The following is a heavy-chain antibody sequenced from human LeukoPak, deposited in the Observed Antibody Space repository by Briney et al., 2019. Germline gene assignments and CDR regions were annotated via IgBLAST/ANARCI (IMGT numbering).Heavy chain of an antibody. J-gene: IGHJ4*02. CDR3: ARTWMYSNYF. CDR1: GFTFSNYW. D-gene: IGHD4-11*01. V-gene: IGHV3-7*03. Sequence: GGSLRLSCAASGFTFSNYWMSWVRQAPGKGLEWVANINQDGSEKYYVDSVRGRFTISRDNTENSLYLQMNSLRAEDTAVYYCARTWMYSNYFRGQGTLVTVSS. CDR2: INQDGSEK.